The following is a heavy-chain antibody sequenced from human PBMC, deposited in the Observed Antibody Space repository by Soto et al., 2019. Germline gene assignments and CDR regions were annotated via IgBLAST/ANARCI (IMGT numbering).Heavy chain of an antibody. D-gene: IGHD4-17*01. CDR3: ARERRDDYGDYNWFDP. J-gene: IGHJ5*02. Sequence: QVQLVQSGAEVKKPGASVKVSCKASGYTFTSYDINWVRQATGQGLEWMGWMNPNSGNTGYAQKFQGRVTRTRNTSISTRYMELSSLRSEDTAVFYCARERRDDYGDYNWFDPWGQGTLVTVSS. V-gene: IGHV1-8*01. CDR1: GYTFTSYD. CDR2: MNPNSGNT.